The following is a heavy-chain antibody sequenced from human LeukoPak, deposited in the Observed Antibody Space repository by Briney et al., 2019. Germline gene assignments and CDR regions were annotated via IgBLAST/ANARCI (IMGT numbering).Heavy chain of an antibody. J-gene: IGHJ4*02. CDR2: IKRDGSEK. Sequence: PGGSLRLSCAASGFTFSSYWMGWVRQAPVKGLEWVANIKRDGSEKYYGDSVKGRFTISRDNAKNSLYLQMNSLRAEDTAVYYCARDRLRGYYDTSGHGIDYWGQGTLVTVSS. V-gene: IGHV3-7*01. D-gene: IGHD3-16*01. CDR3: ARDRLRGYYDTSGHGIDY. CDR1: GFTFSSYW.